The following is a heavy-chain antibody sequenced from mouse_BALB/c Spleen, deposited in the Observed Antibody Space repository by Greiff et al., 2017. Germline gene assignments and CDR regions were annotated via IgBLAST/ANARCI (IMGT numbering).Heavy chain of an antibody. CDR3: ARGPYGNYWYFDV. Sequence: EVQLQQSGPELVKPGASVKISCKASGYTFTDYNMHWVKQSHGKSLEWIGYIYPYNGGTGYNQKFKSKATLTVDNSSSTAYMELRSLTSEDSAVYYCARGPYGNYWYFDVWGAGTTVTVSS. CDR1: GYTFTDYN. CDR2: IYPYNGGT. J-gene: IGHJ1*01. D-gene: IGHD2-1*01. V-gene: IGHV1S29*02.